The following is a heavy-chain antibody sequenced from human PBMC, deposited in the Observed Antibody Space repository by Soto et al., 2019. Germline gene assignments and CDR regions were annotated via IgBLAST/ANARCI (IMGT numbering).Heavy chain of an antibody. CDR1: GFTVSSNY. Sequence: GGSLRLSCAASGFTVSSNYMSWVRQAPGKGLEWVSVIYSGGSTYYADSVKGRFTISRDNSKNTLYLQMNSLRAEDTAVYYCARVIAAARKYNWFDPWGQGTLVTVSS. D-gene: IGHD6-13*01. CDR3: ARVIAAARKYNWFDP. CDR2: IYSGGST. J-gene: IGHJ5*02. V-gene: IGHV3-66*01.